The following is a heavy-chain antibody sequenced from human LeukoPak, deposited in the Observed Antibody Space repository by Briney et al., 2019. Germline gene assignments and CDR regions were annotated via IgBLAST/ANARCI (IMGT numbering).Heavy chain of an antibody. D-gene: IGHD2-2*01. V-gene: IGHV3-11*04. J-gene: IGHJ4*02. CDR2: ISSSGNTI. CDR1: GFTFSDYY. CDR3: ARGLTYSTTWYDF. Sequence: GGSLRLSCAASGFTFSDYYMNWIRQGPGKGLEWVSYISSSGNTIYYADSVKGRFTMSRNNAKNSLYLQMNSLRAEDTAVYYCARGLTYSTTWYDFWGQGTLVTVSS.